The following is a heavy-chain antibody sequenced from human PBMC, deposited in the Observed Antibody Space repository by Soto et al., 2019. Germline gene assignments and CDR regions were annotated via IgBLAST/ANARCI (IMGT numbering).Heavy chain of an antibody. J-gene: IGHJ6*02. Sequence: ASVKVSCKASGYTSTGYYMHWVRQAPGQGLEWMGWINPNSGGTNYAQKFQGRVTMTRDTSISTAYMELSRLRSDDTAVYYCARDGNYYGSGSYYSGRRYYYYGMDVWGQGTTVTVSS. V-gene: IGHV1-2*02. CDR3: ARDGNYYGSGSYYSGRRYYYYGMDV. D-gene: IGHD3-10*01. CDR1: GYTSTGYY. CDR2: INPNSGGT.